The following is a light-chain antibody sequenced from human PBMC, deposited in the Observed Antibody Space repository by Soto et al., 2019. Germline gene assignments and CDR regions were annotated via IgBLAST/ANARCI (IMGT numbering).Light chain of an antibody. CDR3: QHYNNWPT. J-gene: IGKJ2*01. CDR1: QSVSSN. V-gene: IGKV3D-15*01. CDR2: GAS. Sequence: EIVMTQSPGTLSVSPGERATLSCRASQSVSSNLAWYQQKPGQAPRLLIYGASTRATGIPARFSGSGSGTEFTLTLSSLQSEDFAVYYCQHYNNWPTFGQGTKLEIK.